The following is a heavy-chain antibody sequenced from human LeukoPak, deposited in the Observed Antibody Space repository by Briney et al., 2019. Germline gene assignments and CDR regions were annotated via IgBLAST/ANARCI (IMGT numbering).Heavy chain of an antibody. D-gene: IGHD3-10*01. CDR3: ASSGSGSYFDY. Sequence: GASVKVSCKASGGTFSSYAISWVRQAPGQGLEWMGRIIPIFGTANYAQKFQGRVTITTDESTSTAHMELSSLRSEDTAVYYCASSGSGSYFDYWGQGTLVTVSS. J-gene: IGHJ4*02. V-gene: IGHV1-69*05. CDR2: IIPIFGTA. CDR1: GGTFSSYA.